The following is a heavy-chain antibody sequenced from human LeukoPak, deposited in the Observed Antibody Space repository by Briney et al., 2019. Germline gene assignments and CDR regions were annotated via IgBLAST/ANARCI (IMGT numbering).Heavy chain of an antibody. CDR2: ISWNSGSI. CDR3: AKPGGKYCSSTSCYPDY. J-gene: IGHJ4*02. V-gene: IGHV3-9*01. Sequence: GRSLRLSCAASGFTFDDYAMHWVRQAPGKGLEWVSGISWNSGSIGYADSVKGRFTISRDNAKNSLYLQMNSLRAEDTALYYCAKPGGKYCSSTSCYPDYWGQGTLVTVSS. CDR1: GFTFDDYA. D-gene: IGHD2-2*01.